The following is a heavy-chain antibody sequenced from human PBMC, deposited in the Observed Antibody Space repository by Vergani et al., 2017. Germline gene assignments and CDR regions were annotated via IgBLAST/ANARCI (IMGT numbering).Heavy chain of an antibody. CDR2: ISSSSSTI. J-gene: IGHJ4*02. CDR3: APRWGKSVTYYFDY. D-gene: IGHD7-27*01. V-gene: IGHV3-48*01. Sequence: EVQLVESGGGLVQPGGSLRLSCAASGFTFSSYSMNWVRQAPGKGLEWVSYISSSSSTIYYADSVKGRFTISRDNAKNSLYLQMNSLRAEDTAVYYCAPRWGKSVTYYFDYWGQGTLVTVSS. CDR1: GFTFSSYS.